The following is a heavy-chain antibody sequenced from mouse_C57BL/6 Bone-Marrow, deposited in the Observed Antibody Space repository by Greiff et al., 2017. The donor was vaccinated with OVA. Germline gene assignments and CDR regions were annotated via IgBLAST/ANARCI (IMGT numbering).Heavy chain of an antibody. CDR2: IDPSDSET. CDR3: ATPYYYGSRGGFAY. J-gene: IGHJ3*01. V-gene: IGHV1-52*01. D-gene: IGHD1-1*01. Sequence: QVQLQQPGAELVRPGSSVKLSCKASGYTFTSYWMHWVKQRPLQGLEWIGNIDPSDSETHYNQKFKDKATLTVDKSSSTAYMQLSSLTSEDSAVYYCATPYYYGSRGGFAYWGQGTLVTVSA. CDR1: GYTFTSYW.